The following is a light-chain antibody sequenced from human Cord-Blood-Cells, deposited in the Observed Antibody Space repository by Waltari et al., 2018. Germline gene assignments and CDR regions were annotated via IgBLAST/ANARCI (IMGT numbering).Light chain of an antibody. J-gene: IGKJ1*01. CDR1: QSISSY. V-gene: IGKV1-39*01. Sequence: DIQITQSPSSLPASVGDRVTIPCPASQSISSYLNWFQQKPGKAPKLLIYAASSLQSGVASRFSGSGSGKDFTLTISSLQPEDFATYDCQQSYSTLWTFGQGTKVEIK. CDR3: QQSYSTLWT. CDR2: AAS.